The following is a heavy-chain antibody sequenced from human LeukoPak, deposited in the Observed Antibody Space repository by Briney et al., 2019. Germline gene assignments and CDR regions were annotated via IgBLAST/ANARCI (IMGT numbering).Heavy chain of an antibody. D-gene: IGHD6-19*01. V-gene: IGHV3-23*01. J-gene: IGHJ4*02. Sequence: GGSLRLPCAASGFTFSSYAMSWVRQAPGKGLEWVSAISGSGGSTYYADSVEGRFTISRDNSKNTLYLQMNSLRAEDTAVYYCAKGGIAVAGSEIWGMRYYFDYWGQGTLVTVSS. CDR2: ISGSGGST. CDR3: AKGGIAVAGSEIWGMRYYFDY. CDR1: GFTFSSYA.